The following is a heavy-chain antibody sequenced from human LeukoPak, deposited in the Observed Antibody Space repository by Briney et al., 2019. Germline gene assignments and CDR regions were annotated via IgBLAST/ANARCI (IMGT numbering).Heavy chain of an antibody. J-gene: IGHJ4*02. CDR3: ARTSQGSSGYHPYYFEY. Sequence: SGTLSLTCAVSGGSIRSTNWWTWVRQSPGKGLEWIGETYHTGTTTYNPSLESRVTIIVDMSKSQFSLSLKSVTAADTAVYFCARTSQGSSGYHPYYFEYWGRGTQVTVSS. V-gene: IGHV4-4*02. CDR2: TYHTGTT. CDR1: GGSIRSTNW. D-gene: IGHD3-22*01.